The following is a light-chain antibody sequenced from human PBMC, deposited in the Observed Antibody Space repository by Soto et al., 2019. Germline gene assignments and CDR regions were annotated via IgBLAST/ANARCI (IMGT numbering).Light chain of an antibody. CDR3: QQYNSYPVT. V-gene: IGKV1-16*01. J-gene: IGKJ5*01. CDR1: QDISPF. Sequence: DIQMTQSPSSLSASVGDRITITCRASQDISPFLAWFQQKPGRAPRSLINAASSLQSGVPSRFSASGSGTDFTLTITSLQPEDSATYYCQQYNSYPVTFGQGTRLEIK. CDR2: AAS.